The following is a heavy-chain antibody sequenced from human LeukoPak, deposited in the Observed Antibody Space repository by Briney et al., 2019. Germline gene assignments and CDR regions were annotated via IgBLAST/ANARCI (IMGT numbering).Heavy chain of an antibody. CDR1: GFTFRSYE. V-gene: IGHV3-48*03. J-gene: IGHJ5*02. CDR2: TSSSDSST. CDR3: ARETRGHYYDSSGPDH. D-gene: IGHD3-22*01. Sequence: GGSLRLSCAASGFTFRSYEMNWVRQAPGKGLERVSYTSSSDSSTHYADSVKGRFTISRDNAKNSLYLQMNSLRVEDMGVYYCARETRGHYYDSSGPDHWGQGTLVTVSS.